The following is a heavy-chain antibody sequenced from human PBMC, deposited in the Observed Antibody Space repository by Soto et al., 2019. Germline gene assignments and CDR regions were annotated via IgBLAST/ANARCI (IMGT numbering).Heavy chain of an antibody. Sequence: QLQLQESGPGLVKPSETLSLTCTVSGGSISSSSYYWGWIRQPPGKVLEWIGSIYYSGSTYYNPSLKSRVTISVDTSKNQFSLKLSSVTAADTAVYYCARTVGIAVADFDYWGQGTLVTVSS. CDR1: GGSISSSSYY. D-gene: IGHD6-19*01. J-gene: IGHJ4*02. V-gene: IGHV4-39*01. CDR3: ARTVGIAVADFDY. CDR2: IYYSGST.